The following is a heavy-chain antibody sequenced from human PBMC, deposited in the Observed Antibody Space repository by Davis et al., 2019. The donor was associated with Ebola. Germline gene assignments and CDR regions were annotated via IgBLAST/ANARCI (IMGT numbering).Heavy chain of an antibody. Sequence: PGGSLRLSCAASGFIVSDNYMSWVRQAPGKGLEWVSVIYRDGRTYYADSVKGRFTISRDNSKNTLYLQMNSLRADDTAVYYCARHVYGDFWYFDLWGRGTLVTVSS. CDR2: IYRDGRT. D-gene: IGHD4-17*01. V-gene: IGHV3-53*01. CDR1: GFIVSDNY. J-gene: IGHJ2*01. CDR3: ARHVYGDFWYFDL.